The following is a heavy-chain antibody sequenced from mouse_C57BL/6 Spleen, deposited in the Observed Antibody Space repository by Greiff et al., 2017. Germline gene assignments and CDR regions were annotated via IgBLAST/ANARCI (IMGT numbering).Heavy chain of an antibody. CDR1: GYSFTGYY. CDR3: ARTTVVAPYFDY. Sequence: VQLQQSGPELVKPGASVKISCKASGYSFTGYYMNWVKQSPEKSLEWIGEINPSTGGTTYNQKFKAKATLTVDKSSSTAYMQLKSLTSEDSSVYYCARTTVVAPYFDYWGQGTTLTGSS. CDR2: INPSTGGT. J-gene: IGHJ2*01. V-gene: IGHV1-42*01. D-gene: IGHD1-1*01.